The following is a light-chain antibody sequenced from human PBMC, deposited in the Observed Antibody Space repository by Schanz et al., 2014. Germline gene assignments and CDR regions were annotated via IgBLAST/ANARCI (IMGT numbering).Light chain of an antibody. CDR1: QSVRDNY. Sequence: EIVLTQSPGTLSLSPGERVTLSCRASQSVRDNYLAWYQQKPGQAPTLLIYDTSTRGTGIPDRFSGSGSGTDFTLTISRLEPEDFAVYYCQQYGKSLITFGQGTRLEIK. CDR2: DTS. V-gene: IGKV3-20*01. CDR3: QQYGKSLIT. J-gene: IGKJ5*01.